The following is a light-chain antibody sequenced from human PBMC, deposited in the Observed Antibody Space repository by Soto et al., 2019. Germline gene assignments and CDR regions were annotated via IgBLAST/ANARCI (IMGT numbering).Light chain of an antibody. V-gene: IGLV2-14*01. CDR1: SSDVGAYNY. J-gene: IGLJ3*02. CDR3: SSYSSSNIWV. Sequence: QSVLTQPASVSGSPGQSITISCTGTSSDVGAYNYVSWYQQYPGKAPKLMISVVSNRPSGVSNRFSGSKSGNTASLTISGLQAEDEADYYCSSYSSSNIWVFGGGTQLTVL. CDR2: VVS.